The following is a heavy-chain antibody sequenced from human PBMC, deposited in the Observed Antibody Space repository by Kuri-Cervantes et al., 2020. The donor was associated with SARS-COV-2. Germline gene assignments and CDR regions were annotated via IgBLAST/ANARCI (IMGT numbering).Heavy chain of an antibody. CDR2: INAYNGNT. J-gene: IGHJ4*02. V-gene: IGHV1-18*01. CDR3: ARVDYWWVPAAISPAHFDY. CDR1: GYTFTSYD. Sequence: ASVKVSCKASGYTFTSYDISWVRQAPGQGLEWMGRINAYNGNTNYAQKLQGRVTMTTDTSTSTAYMELRSLRSDDTAVYYCARVDYWWVPAAISPAHFDYWGQGTLVTVSS. D-gene: IGHD2-2*02.